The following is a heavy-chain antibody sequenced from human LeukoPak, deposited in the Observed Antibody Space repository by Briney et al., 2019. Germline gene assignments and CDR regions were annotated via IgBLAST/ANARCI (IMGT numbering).Heavy chain of an antibody. CDR1: GLTFSSYS. J-gene: IGHJ3*02. D-gene: IGHD4-23*01. Sequence: PGGSLRLSCAVSGLTFSSYSMNWVRQAPGKGLEWLSYISSSGSTMYYADSVKGRFTISRDNAKNSLYLQMNSLRAEDTAVYYCGRDYGGIDAFDIWGQGTMVTVSS. CDR3: GRDYGGIDAFDI. V-gene: IGHV3-48*04. CDR2: ISSSGSTM.